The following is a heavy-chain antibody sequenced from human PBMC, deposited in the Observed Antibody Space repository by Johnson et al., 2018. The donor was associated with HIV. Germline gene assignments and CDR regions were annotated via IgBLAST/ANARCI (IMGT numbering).Heavy chain of an antibody. D-gene: IGHD3-10*01. J-gene: IGHJ3*02. CDR1: GFTFDDYA. CDR3: TKAHYGSGEYVI. CDR2: ISWNSGSI. Sequence: VQLVESGGGLVQPGRSLRLSCAASGFTFDDYAMHWVRQAPGKGLEWVSGISWNSGSIDYADSVQGRFTISRDNAKNSLYLQMNSLRAEDTALYYCTKAHYGSGEYVIWGQGTMVTVSS. V-gene: IGHV3-9*01.